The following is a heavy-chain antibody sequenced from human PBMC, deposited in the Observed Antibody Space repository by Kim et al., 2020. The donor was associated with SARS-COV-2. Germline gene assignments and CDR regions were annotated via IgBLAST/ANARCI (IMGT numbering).Heavy chain of an antibody. J-gene: IGHJ6*02. D-gene: IGHD3-10*01. CDR3: TSSSGSYNYYYYYGMDV. CDR1: GFTFSNAW. V-gene: IGHV3-15*01. CDR2: IKSKTDGGTT. Sequence: GGSLRLSCAASGFTFSNAWMSWVRQAPGKGLEWVGRIKSKTDGGTTDYAAPVKGRFTISRDDSKNTLYLQMNSLKTEDTAVYYCTSSSGSYNYYYYYGMDVWGQGTTVTVSS.